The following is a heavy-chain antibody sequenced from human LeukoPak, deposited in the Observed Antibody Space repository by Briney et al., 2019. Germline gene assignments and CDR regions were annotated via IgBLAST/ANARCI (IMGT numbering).Heavy chain of an antibody. Sequence: PGGSLRLSCAASGFTFSSYSMNWVRQAPGKGLEWVSSISSSSSYIYYADSVKGRFTISRDNAKNSLYLQMNSLRAEDTAVYYCARAGSSSWYGPYYYYYGMDVWGQGTTVTVSS. CDR2: ISSSSSYI. D-gene: IGHD6-13*01. CDR1: GFTFSSYS. CDR3: ARAGSSSWYGPYYYYYGMDV. V-gene: IGHV3-21*01. J-gene: IGHJ6*02.